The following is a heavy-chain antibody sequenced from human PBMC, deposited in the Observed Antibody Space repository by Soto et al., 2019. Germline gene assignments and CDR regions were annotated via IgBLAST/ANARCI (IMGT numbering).Heavy chain of an antibody. CDR2: INHSGRV. Sequence: SETLSLTCAVYGGSFSGDSWNWIHQSPGKGREWIGDINHSGRVNYSPSLKSRVTISLDTSKNQFSLTLSAVTAADTAMYYCSTRAYATNAYYRFDPCGQATLDTVST. D-gene: IGHD1-26*01. J-gene: IGHJ5*02. V-gene: IGHV4-34*01. CDR3: STRAYATNAYYRFDP. CDR1: GGSFSGDS.